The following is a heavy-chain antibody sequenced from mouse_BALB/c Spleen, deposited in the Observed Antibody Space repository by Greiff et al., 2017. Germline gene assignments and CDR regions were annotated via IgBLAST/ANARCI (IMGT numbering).Heavy chain of an antibody. CDR3: ARGEDFAY. J-gene: IGHJ3*01. CDR1: GYTFTSYT. CDR2: INPSSGYT. Sequence: VKLQESGAELARPGASVKMSCKASGYTFTSYTMHWVKQRPGQGLEWIGYINPSSGYTNYNQKFKDKATLTADKSSSTAYMQLSSLTSEDSAVYYCARGEDFAYWGQGTLVTVSA. V-gene: IGHV1-4*01.